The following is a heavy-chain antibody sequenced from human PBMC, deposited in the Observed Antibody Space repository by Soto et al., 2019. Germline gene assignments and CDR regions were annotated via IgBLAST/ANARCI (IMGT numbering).Heavy chain of an antibody. CDR2: ISAYNGNT. CDR3: ARDKDFWSGYYTVWDYYYGMDV. J-gene: IGHJ6*02. Sequence: GASVKVSCKASGCTFTSYGISWVRQAPGQGLEWMGWISAYNGNTNYAQKLQGRVTMTTDTSTSTAYMELRSLRSDDTAVYYCARDKDFWSGYYTVWDYYYGMDVWGQGTTVTVSS. CDR1: GCTFTSYG. V-gene: IGHV1-18*01. D-gene: IGHD3-3*01.